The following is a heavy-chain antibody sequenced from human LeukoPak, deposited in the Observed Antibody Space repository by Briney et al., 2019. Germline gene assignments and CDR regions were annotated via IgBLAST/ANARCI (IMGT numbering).Heavy chain of an antibody. CDR1: GGSFSGYY. V-gene: IGHV4-34*01. J-gene: IGHJ4*02. CDR3: ARSYMARGVIEY. CDR2: INHSGST. Sequence: SETLSLTCAVYGGSFSGYYWSWIRQPPGKGLEWIGEINHSGSTNYNPSLKSRVTISVDTSKNQFSLKLSSVTAADTAVYYCARSYMARGVIEYWGQGTLVTVSS. D-gene: IGHD3-10*01.